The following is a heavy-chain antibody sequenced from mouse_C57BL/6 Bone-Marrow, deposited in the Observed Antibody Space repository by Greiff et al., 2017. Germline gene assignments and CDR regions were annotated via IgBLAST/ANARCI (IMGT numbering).Heavy chain of an antibody. Sequence: LEESGAELVKPGASVKISCKASGYAFSSYWMNWVKQRPGKGLEWIGQLYPGDGDTNYNGQFKGKATLTADKSSSTAYMQLSSLTSEDSSVYFCAIYDLDYYALDYWGQGTSVTVSS. CDR1: GYAFSSYW. J-gene: IGHJ4*01. CDR3: AIYDLDYYALDY. D-gene: IGHD2-4*01. CDR2: LYPGDGDT. V-gene: IGHV1-80*01.